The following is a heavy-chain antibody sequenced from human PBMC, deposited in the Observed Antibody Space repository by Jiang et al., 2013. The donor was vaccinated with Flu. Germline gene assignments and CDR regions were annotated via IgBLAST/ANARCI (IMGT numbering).Heavy chain of an antibody. CDR2: INPNSGGT. CDR1: GYTFTGYY. D-gene: IGHD6-13*01. J-gene: IGHJ5*02. Sequence: SGAEVKKPGASVKVSCKASGYTFTGYYMHWVRQAPGQGLEWMGWINPNSGGTNYAQKFQGRVTMTRDTSISTAYMELSRLRSDDTAVYYCARDKSGIAAAGTRYWFDPGAREPWSPSPQ. CDR3: ARDKSGIAAAGTRYWFDP. V-gene: IGHV1-2*02.